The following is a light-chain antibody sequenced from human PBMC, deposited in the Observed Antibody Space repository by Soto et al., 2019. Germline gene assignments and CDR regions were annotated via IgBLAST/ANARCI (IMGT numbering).Light chain of an antibody. CDR2: NNN. V-gene: IGLV1-44*01. Sequence: QSVLTQPSSASGTPGQRVTISCSGGSSNIGGNTAHWYQQFPGTAPKLLIYNNNERPSWVPDRFSGSKSGTSASLAISGLQSEDEAMYYCAAWDDSLSGPVFGEGTKLTVL. J-gene: IGLJ2*01. CDR1: SSNIGGNT. CDR3: AAWDDSLSGPV.